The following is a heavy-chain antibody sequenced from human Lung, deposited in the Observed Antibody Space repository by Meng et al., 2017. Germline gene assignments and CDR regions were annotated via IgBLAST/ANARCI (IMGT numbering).Heavy chain of an antibody. CDR2: INHGRST. J-gene: IGHJ4*02. Sequence: PLPQCGTGLLGPSVNRALPSAVYVGSISGSDWSWFRHSPATGLELIGQINHGRSTNNNPSLESRVTRSVDTPKNQFSLRLTSMTSANTAVYYCARERHSILMRGVIDFWGQGALVTVSS. D-gene: IGHD3-10*01. CDR1: VGSISGSD. CDR3: ARERHSILMRGVIDF. V-gene: IGHV4-34*01.